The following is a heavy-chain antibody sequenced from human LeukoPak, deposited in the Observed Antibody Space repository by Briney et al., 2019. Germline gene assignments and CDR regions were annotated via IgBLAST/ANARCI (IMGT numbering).Heavy chain of an antibody. V-gene: IGHV1-69*04. CDR3: ARDPRSPVVTPRDDC. D-gene: IGHD4-23*01. CDR1: GGTFSSYT. J-gene: IGHJ4*02. Sequence: SVKVSCKASGGTFSSYTFSWVRQAPGQGLQWMGRIIPILDIADYAQKFQGRVTITADEVTSTVYMELSSLRSEDTAMYYCARDPRSPVVTPRDDCWGQGTLVIVSS. CDR2: IIPILDIA.